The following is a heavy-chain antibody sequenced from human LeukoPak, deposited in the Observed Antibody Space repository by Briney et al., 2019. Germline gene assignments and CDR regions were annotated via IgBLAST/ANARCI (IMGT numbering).Heavy chain of an antibody. CDR3: AREDDTAMVKNAFDI. D-gene: IGHD5-18*01. Sequence: GGSLRLSCAASGFTFSSYSMNWVRQAPGKGLEWVSSMSINSGLKYHADSVKGRFTISRDNAKNSLYLQMNSLRAEDTAVYYCAREDDTAMVKNAFDIWGQGAMVTVSS. CDR1: GFTFSSYS. V-gene: IGHV3-21*01. CDR2: MSINSGLK. J-gene: IGHJ3*02.